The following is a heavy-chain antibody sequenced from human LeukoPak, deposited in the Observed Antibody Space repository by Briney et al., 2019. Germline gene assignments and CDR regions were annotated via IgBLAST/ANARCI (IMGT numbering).Heavy chain of an antibody. CDR3: ARDKSTMIVVVPDAFDI. Sequence: PGGSLRLSCAASGFTFSSYEMNWVRQAPGKGLEWVSYISSSGSTIYYADPVKGRFTISRDNAKNSLYLQMNSLRAEDTAVYYCARDKSTMIVVVPDAFDIWGQGTMVTVSS. D-gene: IGHD3-22*01. CDR2: ISSSGSTI. V-gene: IGHV3-48*03. CDR1: GFTFSSYE. J-gene: IGHJ3*02.